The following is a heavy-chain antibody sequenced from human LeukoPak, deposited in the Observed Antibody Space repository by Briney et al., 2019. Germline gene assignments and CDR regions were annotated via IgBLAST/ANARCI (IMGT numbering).Heavy chain of an antibody. CDR3: AKYGYDSSGYYYYYYYGMDV. J-gene: IGHJ6*02. CDR2: ISGSGGST. CDR1: GFTFSSYA. D-gene: IGHD3-22*01. V-gene: IGHV3-23*01. Sequence: GGSLRLSCAASGFTFSSYAMSWVRQAPGKGLEWVSAISGSGGSTYYADSVKGRFTLSRDNSKNTLYLQMNSLRAEDTAVYYCAKYGYDSSGYYYYYYYGMDVWGQGTTVTVSS.